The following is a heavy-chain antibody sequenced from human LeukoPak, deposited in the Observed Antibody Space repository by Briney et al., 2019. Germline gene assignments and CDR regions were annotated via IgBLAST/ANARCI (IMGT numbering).Heavy chain of an antibody. J-gene: IGHJ6*03. CDR1: GFTFSSYT. CDR2: ISSTCTYI. D-gene: IGHD2-21*01. CDR3: ARDTARGPLFFMDV. Sequence: GGSLRLSCAASGFTFSSYTMNWVRQAPGKGLEWVSSISSTCTYIYYADSLKGRFTISRDNAKNSLYLQMNSLRAEDTAVYYCARDTARGPLFFMDVWGKGTTVTVSS. V-gene: IGHV3-21*01.